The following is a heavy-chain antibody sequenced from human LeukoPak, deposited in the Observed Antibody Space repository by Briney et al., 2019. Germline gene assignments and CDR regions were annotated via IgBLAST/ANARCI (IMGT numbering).Heavy chain of an antibody. J-gene: IGHJ4*02. CDR3: VRSVRQVVSTFDY. Sequence: PSETLSLTCAVSGGSISSSIYYWGWIRQPPGKGLEWIGSIYYSGSTYYNPSLKSRVTISVDTSKNQFSLKLSSVTAADTAVYYCVRSVRQVVSTFDYWGQGTLVTVSS. CDR1: GGSISSSIYY. V-gene: IGHV4-39*01. CDR2: IYYSGST. D-gene: IGHD3-22*01.